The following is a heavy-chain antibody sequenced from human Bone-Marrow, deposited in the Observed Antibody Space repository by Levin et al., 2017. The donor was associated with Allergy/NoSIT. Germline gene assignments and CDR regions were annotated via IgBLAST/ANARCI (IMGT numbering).Heavy chain of an antibody. CDR1: GFTFSSHY. CDR3: ARDENYGVSGSYFDL. CDR2: IKQDGIEK. V-gene: IGHV3-7*01. Sequence: GESLKISCAATGFTFSSHYMSWVRQAPGKGLEWLTNIKQDGIEKTYVDSVKGRFTISRVNTKNSLYLQLNSLRAEDTAIYFCARDENYGVSGSYFDLWGRGTLVTVSS. D-gene: IGHD4-17*01. J-gene: IGHJ2*01.